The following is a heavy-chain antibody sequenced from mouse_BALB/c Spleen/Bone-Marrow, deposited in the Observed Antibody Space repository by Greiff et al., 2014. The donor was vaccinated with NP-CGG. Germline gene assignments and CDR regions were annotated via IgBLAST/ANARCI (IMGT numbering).Heavy chain of an antibody. CDR1: GFSFSDYY. V-gene: IGHV5-4*02. Sequence: VQLVESXGGFVKPGGSLKLSCAASGFSFSDYYIYWLRQTPAKRLEWVATISDGGNYSYYPDSVKGRFTISRDDAKNNLYLQMSSLKSEDTAMYYCARSRMRYGAMDYWGQGTSVTVFS. D-gene: IGHD2-10*02. CDR2: ISDGGNYS. J-gene: IGHJ4*01. CDR3: ARSRMRYGAMDY.